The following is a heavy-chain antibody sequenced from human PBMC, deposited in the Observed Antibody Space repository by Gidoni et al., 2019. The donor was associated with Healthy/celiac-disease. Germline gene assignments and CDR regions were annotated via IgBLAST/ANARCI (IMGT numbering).Heavy chain of an antibody. V-gene: IGHV4-39*01. D-gene: IGHD3-22*01. J-gene: IGHJ3*02. CDR3: ARPRYYDSSGYASDDAFDI. CDR1: GGSISSSSYS. CDR2: IYYSGST. Sequence: QLQLQESGPGLVKPSETLSLTCTVSGGSISSSSYSWGWIRQPPGKGLEWIGSIYYSGSTYYNPSLKSRVTISVDTSKNQFSLKLSSVTAADTAVYYCARPRYYDSSGYASDDAFDIWGQGTMVTVSS.